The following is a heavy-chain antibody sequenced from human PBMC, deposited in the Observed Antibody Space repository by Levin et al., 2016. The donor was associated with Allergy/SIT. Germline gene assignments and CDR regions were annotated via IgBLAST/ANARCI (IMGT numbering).Heavy chain of an antibody. CDR2: INPSGGGT. CDR1: GYTFTSYY. J-gene: IGHJ6*02. Sequence: ASVKVSCKASGYTFTSYYIHWVRQAPGQGLEWMGVINPSGGGTSYAQKFQGRVTMTRDTSTSTVYTELSSLRSEDTAVYYCARITSSWYREDYYGVDVWGQGTTVTVSS. D-gene: IGHD6-13*01. V-gene: IGHV1-46*01. CDR3: ARITSSWYREDYYGVDV.